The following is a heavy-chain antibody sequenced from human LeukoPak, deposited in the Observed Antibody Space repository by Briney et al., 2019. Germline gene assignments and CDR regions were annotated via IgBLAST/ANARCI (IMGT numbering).Heavy chain of an antibody. CDR3: ARDGFGYSSSWSGY. CDR2: INHSGST. Sequence: SETLSLTCAVYGGSCRGYYWSWIRQPPGKGLEWIGEINHSGSTNYNPSLKSRVTISVDTSKNQFSLKLSSVTAADTAVYYCARDGFGYSSSWSGYWGQGTLVTVSS. V-gene: IGHV4-34*01. D-gene: IGHD6-13*01. J-gene: IGHJ4*02. CDR1: GGSCRGYY.